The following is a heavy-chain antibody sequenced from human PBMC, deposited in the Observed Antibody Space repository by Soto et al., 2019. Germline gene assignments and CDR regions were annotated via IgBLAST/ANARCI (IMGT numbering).Heavy chain of an antibody. CDR3: XXXXXXWYLY. Sequence: QVQLVQSGAEVKKPGASVKVSCKASGYTFTSYDINWVRQATGQGLEWMGWMNPNSGNTGYAQKXXXXXXXXXXXXXXXXXXXXXXXXXXXXXXXXXXXXXXXWYLYWGQGTLVTVSS. D-gene: IGHD6-13*01. CDR2: MNPNSGNT. V-gene: IGHV1-8*01. CDR1: GYTFTSYD. J-gene: IGHJ4*02.